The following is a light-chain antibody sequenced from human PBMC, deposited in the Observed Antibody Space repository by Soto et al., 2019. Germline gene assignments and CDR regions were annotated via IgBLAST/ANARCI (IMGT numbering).Light chain of an antibody. J-gene: IGLJ2*01. CDR2: EVS. V-gene: IGLV2-8*01. CDR3: SSYGGSQTVV. CDR1: SSDVGGYND. Sequence: QSALTQPPSASGSPGQSVTISCTGSSSDVGGYNDVSWYQQHPGKAPKLMIYEVSKRPSGVPDRLSGSKSGNTASLTVSGLQAEDEADYYCSSYGGSQTVVFGGGTQLTVL.